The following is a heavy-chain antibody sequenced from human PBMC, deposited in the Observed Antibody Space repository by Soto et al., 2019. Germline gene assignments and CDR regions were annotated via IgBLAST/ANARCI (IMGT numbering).Heavy chain of an antibody. Sequence: HPGGSLRLSCAASGFTFSSYSMNWVRQAPGKGLEWVSYISSSSSTIYYADSVKGRFTISRDNAKNSLYLQMNSLRAEDTAVYYCARDSSWYVGDAFDIWGQGTMVTVSS. CDR3: ARDSSWYVGDAFDI. V-gene: IGHV3-48*01. D-gene: IGHD6-13*01. CDR2: ISSSSSTI. J-gene: IGHJ3*02. CDR1: GFTFSSYS.